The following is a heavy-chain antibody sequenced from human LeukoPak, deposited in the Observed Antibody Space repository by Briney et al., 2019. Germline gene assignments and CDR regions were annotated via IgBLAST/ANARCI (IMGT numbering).Heavy chain of an antibody. D-gene: IGHD3-10*01. CDR2: IYPGDSDT. V-gene: IGHV5-51*01. Sequence: GEPLKISCKGSGYDFTTYWIAWVRQMPGKGLEWLGIIYPGDSDTTYSPSFERQVTVSADKSISTAYLQWSSLKASDTAVYYCTKGVSGTYFGMDVWGKGTTVTVSS. CDR3: TKGVSGTYFGMDV. J-gene: IGHJ6*04. CDR1: GYDFTTYW.